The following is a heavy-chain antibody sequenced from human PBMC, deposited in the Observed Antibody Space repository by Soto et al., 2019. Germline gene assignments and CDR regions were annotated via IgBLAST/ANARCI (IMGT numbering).Heavy chain of an antibody. D-gene: IGHD3-22*01. CDR3: GASYYYDSGGHYAAVKPLDY. CDR2: ISYDGSNT. V-gene: IGHV3-30*03. Sequence: GGSLRLSCAASGFTFTSHGMHWVRQAPCKGLEWVAVISYDGSNTYYEDSVKGRFTISRDNSKNTLYLQMNSLREEDTAVYHCGASYYYDSGGHYAAVKPLDYWGQGALVTVSS. CDR1: GFTFTSHG. J-gene: IGHJ4*02.